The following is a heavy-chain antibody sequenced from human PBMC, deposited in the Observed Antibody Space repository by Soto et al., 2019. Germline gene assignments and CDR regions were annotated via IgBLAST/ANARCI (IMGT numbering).Heavy chain of an antibody. CDR2: IIPVLGVG. CDR3: AREAGYTYVYVFDY. CDR1: GGTFGNHA. J-gene: IGHJ4*02. Sequence: QVQLVQSGAEVKKPGSSVNVSCKASGGTFGNHAISWVRQAPGQGLEWLGGIIPVLGVGDNAQNFQGRVTITADASTSTAYLELSSLRSEDTALYYCAREAGYTYVYVFDYWGQGTLVTVSS. D-gene: IGHD5-18*01. V-gene: IGHV1-69*01.